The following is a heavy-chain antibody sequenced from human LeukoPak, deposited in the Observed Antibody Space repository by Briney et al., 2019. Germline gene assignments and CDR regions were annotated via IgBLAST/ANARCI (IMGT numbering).Heavy chain of an antibody. CDR3: ARLSDKYYYHMDV. J-gene: IGHJ6*04. Sequence: SETLSLTCTVSGGSISTYFWTWIRQPPGKGLEWIGYISDSGSTDYSPSLKSRVIISVDTSKNRFSLKLTSVTAADTGMYYCARLSDKYYYHMDVWGKGTAVTVSS. CDR1: GGSISTYF. D-gene: IGHD2-21*01. CDR2: ISDSGST. V-gene: IGHV4-59*01.